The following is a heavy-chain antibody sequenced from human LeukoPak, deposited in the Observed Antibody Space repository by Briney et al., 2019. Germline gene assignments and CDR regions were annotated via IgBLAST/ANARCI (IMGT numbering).Heavy chain of an antibody. Sequence: GGSLRLSCAASGFTFSNAWMSWVRQAPGKGLEWVAFIRYDGSNKYYADSVKGRFTISRDNTKNTLYLQMNSLRAEDTAVYYCAKDRGSSTSWYYYYYMDVWGKGTTVTVSS. CDR2: IRYDGSNK. CDR1: GFTFSNAW. D-gene: IGHD2-2*01. V-gene: IGHV3-30*02. J-gene: IGHJ6*03. CDR3: AKDRGSSTSWYYYYYMDV.